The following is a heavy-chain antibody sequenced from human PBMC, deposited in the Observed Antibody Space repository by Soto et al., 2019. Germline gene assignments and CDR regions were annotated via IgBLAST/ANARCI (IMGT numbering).Heavy chain of an antibody. V-gene: IGHV1-18*04. J-gene: IGHJ4*02. D-gene: IGHD5-18*01. CDR1: GYTFTSYY. CDR3: ARNHHPEYNFDY. CDR2: ISGCNGNT. Sequence: ASVKVSCKASGYTFTSYYMRWVRQAPGQGLEWMGRISGCNGNTNYAQKLQGRVTMTRDTSTSTAYMELRSLRSDDTAVYYCARNHHPEYNFDYWGQGTLVTVSS.